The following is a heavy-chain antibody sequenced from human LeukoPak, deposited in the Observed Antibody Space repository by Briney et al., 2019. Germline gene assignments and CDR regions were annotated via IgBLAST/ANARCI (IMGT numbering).Heavy chain of an antibody. J-gene: IGHJ6*02. CDR2: IYLGEST. D-gene: IGHD4-17*01. CDR3: ARVRRDYSYLYYGMDV. V-gene: IGHV4-30-2*06. CDR1: GGSISSGAYY. Sequence: SQTLSLTCGVSGGSISSGAYYWSWIRQSPGKGLEWIGHIYLGESTYYTPSLKSRVTISVDRTKNHQFSLKLTSVTAADTAVYYCARVRRDYSYLYYGMDVWGQGTTVTVSS.